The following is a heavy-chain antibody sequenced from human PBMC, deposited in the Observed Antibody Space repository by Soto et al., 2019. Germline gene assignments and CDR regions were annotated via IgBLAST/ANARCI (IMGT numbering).Heavy chain of an antibody. CDR2: IYYSGST. J-gene: IGHJ4*02. CDR3: ARVGWGAYCGGDCYYFDY. Sequence: SETLSPTCTVSGGSIAGSTKYWAWIRQPPGKGLEWIGTIYYSGSTYYNPTFKSRITITVDTSKNQFSLKLSSVTAADTAVYYCARVGWGAYCGGDCYYFDYWGQGTLVTVSS. V-gene: IGHV4-39*07. CDR1: GGSIAGSTKY. D-gene: IGHD2-21*02.